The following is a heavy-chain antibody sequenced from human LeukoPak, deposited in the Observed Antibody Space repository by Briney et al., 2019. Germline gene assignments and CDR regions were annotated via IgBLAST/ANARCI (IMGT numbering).Heavy chain of an antibody. CDR3: ARETSGSYYNLWDY. D-gene: IGHD3-10*01. J-gene: IGHJ4*02. V-gene: IGHV3-74*01. CDR1: GFTFSSYW. CDR2: INSDGSST. Sequence: GGSLRLSCAASGFTFSSYWMHWVRQAPGKRLVWVSRINSDGSSTSYADSVKGRFTISRDNAKNTLYLQMNSLRAEDTAVYYCARETSGSYYNLWDYWGQGTLVTVSS.